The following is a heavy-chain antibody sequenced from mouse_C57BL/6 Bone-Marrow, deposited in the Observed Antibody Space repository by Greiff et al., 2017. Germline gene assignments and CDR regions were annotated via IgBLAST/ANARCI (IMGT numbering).Heavy chain of an antibody. Sequence: EVQLQQSGPVLVKPGASVKMSCKASGYTFTDYYMNWVKQSHGKSLEWIGVINPYNGGTSYNQKFKGKATLTVDKSSSTAYMGLNSLTSEDSAVYYCARPVYYGSSYWGQGATLTVSS. CDR1: GYTFTDYY. CDR2: INPYNGGT. D-gene: IGHD1-1*01. J-gene: IGHJ2*01. CDR3: ARPVYYGSSY. V-gene: IGHV1-19*01.